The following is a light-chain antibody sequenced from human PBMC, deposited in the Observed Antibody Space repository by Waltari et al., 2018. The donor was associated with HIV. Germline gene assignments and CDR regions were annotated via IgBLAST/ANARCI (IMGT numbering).Light chain of an antibody. Sequence: SYEVTQPPSEAVYPGQTATITCSGCELGDNYTCWYQQKPGQSPLLVIYQDNKLPSGIPERFSGSSSGHTATLTISGTLPMDEADYYCQAWGSTTSGVFGRGTRLTVL. CDR3: QAWGSTTSGV. CDR1: ELGDNY. CDR2: QDN. V-gene: IGLV3-1*01. J-gene: IGLJ3*02.